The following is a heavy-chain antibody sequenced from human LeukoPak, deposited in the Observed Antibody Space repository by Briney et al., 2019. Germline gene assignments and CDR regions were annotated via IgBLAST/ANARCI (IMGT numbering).Heavy chain of an antibody. CDR2: IKSDGST. V-gene: IGHV3-74*01. CDR3: AREDVDITVATSGAFDI. CDR1: GFTFSSYW. D-gene: IGHD6-19*01. Sequence: QTGGSLRLSCAASGFTFSSYWMHWVRQAPGKGLVWVSRIKSDGSTNYADSVKGRFTISRDNAKNTLFLQMNSLRAEDTALYYCAREDVDITVATSGAFDIWGQGTMVTVSS. J-gene: IGHJ3*02.